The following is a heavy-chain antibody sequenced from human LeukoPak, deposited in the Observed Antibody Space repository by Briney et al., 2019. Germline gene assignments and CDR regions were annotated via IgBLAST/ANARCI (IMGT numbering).Heavy chain of an antibody. CDR1: GGCISSGGYY. CDR3: ASVIKYYYDSSGYEYFQH. CDR2: IYYSGST. V-gene: IGHV4-31*03. Sequence: SETLPLTCTVSGGCISSGGYYWSWIRQHPGKGLEWIGYIYYSGSTYYNPSLKSRVTISVDASKNQFSLKLSSVTAADTAVYYCASVIKYYYDSSGYEYFQHWGQGTLVTVSS. J-gene: IGHJ1*01. D-gene: IGHD3-22*01.